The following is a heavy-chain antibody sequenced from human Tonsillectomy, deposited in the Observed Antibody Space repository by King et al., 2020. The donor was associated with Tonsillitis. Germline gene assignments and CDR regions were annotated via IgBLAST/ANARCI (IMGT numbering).Heavy chain of an antibody. J-gene: IGHJ4*02. V-gene: IGHV3-72*01. D-gene: IGHD3-10*01. Sequence: VQLVESGGGLVQPGSSLRLSCAASGFTSSDYYMDWVRQAPGKGLEWVGRIRDRAHSYTTEYAASVQGRFTISRDDSENSLYLQMNSLKIEDTAVFYCASMRGFGISAFDCWGQGTLVTVSS. CDR1: GFTSSDYY. CDR2: IRDRAHSYTT. CDR3: ASMRGFGISAFDC.